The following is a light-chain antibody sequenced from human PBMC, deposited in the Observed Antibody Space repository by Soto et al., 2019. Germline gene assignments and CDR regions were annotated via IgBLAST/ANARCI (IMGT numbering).Light chain of an antibody. Sequence: QSALTQPDSVSGSPGQSITISCTGTSSDVGGYNYVSWYQQHPGKAPKLMIYDVSNRPSGVSNRFSGSKSGNTASLTISGLHAEDEADYYCSSYTSSSTRVFGGGTKLTVL. V-gene: IGLV2-14*01. CDR1: SSDVGGYNY. CDR3: SSYTSSSTRV. J-gene: IGLJ2*01. CDR2: DVS.